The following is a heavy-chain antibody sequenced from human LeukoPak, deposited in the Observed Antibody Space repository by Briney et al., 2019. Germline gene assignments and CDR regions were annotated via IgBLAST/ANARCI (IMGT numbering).Heavy chain of an antibody. Sequence: GGSLRLSCAASGFTFSSYSMNWVRQAPGKGLEWVAVISYDGSNKYYADSVKGRFTISRDNSKNTLYLQMNSLRAEGTAVYYCARAPGVAVAGIFPVDYWGQGTLVTVSS. CDR2: ISYDGSNK. V-gene: IGHV3-30*05. D-gene: IGHD6-19*01. CDR1: GFTFSSYS. J-gene: IGHJ4*02. CDR3: ARAPGVAVAGIFPVDY.